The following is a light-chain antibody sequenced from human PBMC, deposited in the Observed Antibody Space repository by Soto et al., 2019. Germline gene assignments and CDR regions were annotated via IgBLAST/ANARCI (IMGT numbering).Light chain of an antibody. Sequence: DIVMTQSPDSLAVSLGERATINCKSSQSILYSSNNEIHLGWYQQKPGQPPKLLIYWASTRESGVPARFSGSVSGTDFTLTISSLQAEDVAVYYCQQYYSSPFTFGQGTRLEIK. CDR2: WAS. V-gene: IGKV4-1*01. CDR3: QQYYSSPFT. J-gene: IGKJ5*01. CDR1: QSILYSSNNEIH.